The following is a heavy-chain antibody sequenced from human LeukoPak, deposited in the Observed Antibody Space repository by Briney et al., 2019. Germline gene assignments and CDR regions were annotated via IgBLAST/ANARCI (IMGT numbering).Heavy chain of an antibody. CDR3: VRDYFCSGGTCDDCFDP. V-gene: IGHV1-18*01. CDR1: GYTFTNYG. D-gene: IGHD2-15*01. Sequence: GASVKVSCKASGYTFTNYGISWVRQAPGQGLEWMAWISTYDHDTNYAQKFRGRVTMTTDTSTSTAYMELRGLGSDDTAVYYCVRDYFCSGGTCDDCFDPWGQGTLVTVSS. CDR2: ISTYDHDT. J-gene: IGHJ5*02.